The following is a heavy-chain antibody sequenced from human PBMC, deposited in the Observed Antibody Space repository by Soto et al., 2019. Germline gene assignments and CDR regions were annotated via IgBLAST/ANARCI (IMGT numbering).Heavy chain of an antibody. CDR2: INGDGSST. Sequence: GGSLRLSCAASGFTFSNYWMYWVRQAPGKGLVWVSHINGDGSSTSHADSVKGRFTISRDNAKNTLYLQMSSLRAEDTAVYYCTRGSSSSTTRGAFDIWGQGTMVTVSS. V-gene: IGHV3-74*01. J-gene: IGHJ3*02. CDR1: GFTFSNYW. CDR3: TRGSSSSTTRGAFDI. D-gene: IGHD6-6*01.